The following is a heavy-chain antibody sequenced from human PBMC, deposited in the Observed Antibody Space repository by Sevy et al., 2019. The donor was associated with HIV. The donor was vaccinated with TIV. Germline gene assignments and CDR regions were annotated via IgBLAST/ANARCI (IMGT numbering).Heavy chain of an antibody. V-gene: IGHV3-30-3*01. CDR3: ASAAVSYCTNDCYHRFDY. J-gene: IGHJ4*02. D-gene: IGHD2-8*01. CDR2: ISYDGTYK. CDR1: GFSFSHYA. Sequence: GGSLRLSCAVSGFSFSHYAFHWVRQAPGKGLEWVSLISYDGTYKYYADAVKGRFTISSDNSKNTLYLQMNSLRGNATDVYYYASAAVSYCTNDCYHRFDYWGQGTLVTVSS.